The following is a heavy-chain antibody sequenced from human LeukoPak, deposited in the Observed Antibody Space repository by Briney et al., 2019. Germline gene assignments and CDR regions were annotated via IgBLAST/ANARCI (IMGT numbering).Heavy chain of an antibody. CDR1: GFTFSSYE. J-gene: IGHJ6*02. D-gene: IGHD5-18*01. CDR2: ISRSGSTI. CDR3: ARDARGYGINYYYYYGMDV. V-gene: IGHV3-48*03. Sequence: GGSLRLSCAASGFTFSSYEMNWVRQAPGKGLEWVSYISRSGSTIYYADSVKGRFTISRDNAKNSLYLQMNSLRAEDMAVYYCARDARGYGINYYYYYGMDVWGQGTTVTVSS.